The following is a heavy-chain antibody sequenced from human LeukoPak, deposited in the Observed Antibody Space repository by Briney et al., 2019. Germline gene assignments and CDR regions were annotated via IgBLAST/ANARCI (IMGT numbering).Heavy chain of an antibody. CDR1: GGSITDDNYY. CDR3: ARHRYYYDKSAFSFDS. CDR2: IYYRGTT. J-gene: IGHJ4*02. Sequence: PSETLSLTCSVSGGSITDDNYYWGWIRQPPGKGLEWIGAIYYRGTTSYMPSLKSRVSISVDTSKNQFSLKLDSVTAADTSVYYCARHRYYYDKSAFSFDSWGQGTLVTVSS. D-gene: IGHD3-22*01. V-gene: IGHV4-39*01.